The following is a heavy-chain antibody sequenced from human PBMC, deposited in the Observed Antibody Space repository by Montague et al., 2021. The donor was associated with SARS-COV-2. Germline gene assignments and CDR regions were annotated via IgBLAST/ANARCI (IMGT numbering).Heavy chain of an antibody. V-gene: IGHV3-21*01. CDR1: GFTFSSYS. Sequence: SLRLSCAASGFTFSSYSMNWVRQAPGEGLEWVSSISSSSSYRYYADSVKGRFTISRDNAKNSLYLHMNSLRVEDTAFYYCARGRDSTGWIDHWGQGTLVTASS. D-gene: IGHD6-19*01. CDR2: ISSSSSYR. CDR3: ARGRDSTGWIDH. J-gene: IGHJ4*02.